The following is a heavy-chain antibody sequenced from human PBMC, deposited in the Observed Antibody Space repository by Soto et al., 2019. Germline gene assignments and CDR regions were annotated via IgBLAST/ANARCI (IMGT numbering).Heavy chain of an antibody. Sequence: ASVKVSCKVSGYTLTELSMHWVRQAPGKGLEWMGGFDPEGGETIYAQKFQGRVTMTEDTSTDTAYMELSSLRSEDTAVYYCATGGAVAGTSTTFDYWGQGTLVTVSS. J-gene: IGHJ4*02. CDR2: FDPEGGET. CDR3: ATGGAVAGTSTTFDY. V-gene: IGHV1-24*01. D-gene: IGHD6-19*01. CDR1: GYTLTELS.